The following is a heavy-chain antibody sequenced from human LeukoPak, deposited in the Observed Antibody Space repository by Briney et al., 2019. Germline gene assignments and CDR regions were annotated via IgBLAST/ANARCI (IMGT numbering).Heavy chain of an antibody. D-gene: IGHD3-3*01. CDR2: INGSGGST. V-gene: IGHV3-23*01. Sequence: LAGGSLRLSCAASGFTFSSYAMSWVRQAPGKGLEWVSAINGSGGSTYYADSVKGRFTISRGNSKNTLYLQMNSLRAEDTAVYYCANQAIFPSPFDYWGQGTLVTVSS. J-gene: IGHJ4*02. CDR1: GFTFSSYA. CDR3: ANQAIFPSPFDY.